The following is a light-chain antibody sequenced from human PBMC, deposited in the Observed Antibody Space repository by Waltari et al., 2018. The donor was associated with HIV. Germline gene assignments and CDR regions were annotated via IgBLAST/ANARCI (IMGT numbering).Light chain of an antibody. CDR3: MQALQTPIT. Sequence: IVMIQSPLSLPVTPGEPASISCRSSQSLLHSNGYNYLDWYLQKPGQSPQVLMYLGSSRASGVPDRFSGSGSGTDFTLKISRVEAEDVGLYYCMQALQTPITFGQGTRLEIK. CDR1: QSLLHSNGYNY. J-gene: IGKJ5*01. V-gene: IGKV2-28*01. CDR2: LGS.